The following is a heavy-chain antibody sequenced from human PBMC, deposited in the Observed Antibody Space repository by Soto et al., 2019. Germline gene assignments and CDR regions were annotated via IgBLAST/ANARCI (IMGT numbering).Heavy chain of an antibody. J-gene: IGHJ4*02. Sequence: GGYLRLSCASYGFSLISYGMHCVRHSPGKFLYFFSFIFYYLINKYYAYPRNLLVTISRDNSKNTLYLQMNSLRAEDTAVYYCATSHIAVASDFDYWGQGTLVTVSS. CDR1: GFSLISYG. D-gene: IGHD6-19*01. CDR3: ATSHIAVASDFDY. V-gene: IGHV3-30*02. CDR2: IFYYLINK.